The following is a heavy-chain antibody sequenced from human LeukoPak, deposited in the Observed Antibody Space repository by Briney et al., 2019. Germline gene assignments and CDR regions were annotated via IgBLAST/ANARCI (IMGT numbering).Heavy chain of an antibody. J-gene: IGHJ4*02. V-gene: IGHV1-18*01. D-gene: IGHD6-19*01. CDR2: ISPYSGNT. Sequence: ASVKVSCKASGYLFINYGISWLRQAPGQGLECMGWISPYSGNTDYAQKLQGRVTMTTDTSTTTAYMELRSLRFDDTAVYYCARTSGVSVAGSPYYFDFWSQGTLISVSS. CDR3: ARTSGVSVAGSPYYFDF. CDR1: GYLFINYG.